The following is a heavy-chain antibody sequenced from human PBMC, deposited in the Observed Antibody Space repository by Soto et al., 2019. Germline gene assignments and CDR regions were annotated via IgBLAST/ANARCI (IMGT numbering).Heavy chain of an antibody. V-gene: IGHV4-34*01. D-gene: IGHD5-12*01. Sequence: SETLSLTCAVYGGSFSGYYWSWIRQPPGKGLEWIGEINHSGSTNYNPSLKSRVTISVDTSKNQFSLKLSSVTAADTAVYYCARAYAGYADYWGQGALVTVSS. CDR2: INHSGST. CDR3: ARAYAGYADY. CDR1: GGSFSGYY. J-gene: IGHJ4*02.